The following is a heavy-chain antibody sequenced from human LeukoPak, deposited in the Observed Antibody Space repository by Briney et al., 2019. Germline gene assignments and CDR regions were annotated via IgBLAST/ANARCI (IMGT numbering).Heavy chain of an antibody. CDR1: GYTFTGYY. D-gene: IGHD3-10*01. CDR3: ARDQVVITMVRGVIGY. J-gene: IGHJ4*02. CDR2: INPNSGGT. V-gene: IGHV1-2*02. Sequence: ASVKVSCKASGYTFTGYYMHWVRQAPGQGLEWMGWINPNSGGTNYAQKFQGRVTMTRDTSTSTAYMELSRLRSDDTAVYYCARDQVVITMVRGVIGYWGQGTLVTVSS.